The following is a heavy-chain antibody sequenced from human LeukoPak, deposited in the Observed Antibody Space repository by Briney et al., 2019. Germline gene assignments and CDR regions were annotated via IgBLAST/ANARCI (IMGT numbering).Heavy chain of an antibody. V-gene: IGHV4-34*09. CDR2: INHSGST. J-gene: IGHJ4*02. CDR1: GGSFSGYY. Sequence: SETLSLTCAVYGGSFSGYYWSWIRQPPGKGLEWIGDINHSGSTNYNPSLKSRVTISVDTSKNQFSLKQSSVTAADTAVYYCARVQEGLWFGELLYGTYYFDYWGQGTLVTVSS. CDR3: ARVQEGLWFGELLYGTYYFDY. D-gene: IGHD3-10*01.